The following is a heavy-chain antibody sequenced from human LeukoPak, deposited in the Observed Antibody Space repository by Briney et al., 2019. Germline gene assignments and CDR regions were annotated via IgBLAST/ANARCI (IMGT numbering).Heavy chain of an antibody. CDR1: GYIFSDHY. V-gene: IGHV3-11*04. CDR3: ARLRGLIDH. Sequence: GGSLRLSCAASGYIFSDHYMSWIRQAPGKGLEGVAYINSDSTTLYYADSVKGRFTVSRDNAKNSLYLHMNSLGVDDTAVYYCARLRGLIDHWGQGALVTVSS. CDR2: INSDSTTL. J-gene: IGHJ4*02. D-gene: IGHD3-10*01.